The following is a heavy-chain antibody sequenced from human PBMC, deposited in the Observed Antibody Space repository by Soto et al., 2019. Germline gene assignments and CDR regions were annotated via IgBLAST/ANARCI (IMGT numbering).Heavy chain of an antibody. CDR3: ARCPETGDYLREVYFDY. Sequence: LRLSCAASGFTFSSYAMHWVRQAPGKGLEWVAVISYDGSNKYYADSVKGRFTISRDNSKNTLYLQMNSLRAEDTAVYYCARCPETGDYLREVYFDYWGQGTLVTVSS. D-gene: IGHD3-16*01. V-gene: IGHV3-30-3*01. CDR2: ISYDGSNK. CDR1: GFTFSSYA. J-gene: IGHJ4*02.